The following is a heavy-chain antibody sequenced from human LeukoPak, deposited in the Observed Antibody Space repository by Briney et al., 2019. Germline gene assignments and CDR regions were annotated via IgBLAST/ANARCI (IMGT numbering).Heavy chain of an antibody. CDR1: GYTFTGYY. CDR2: INPNSGGT. Sequence: EASVKVSCKASGYTFTGYYMHWVRQAPGQGLEWMGWINPNSGGTNYAQKFQGRVTMTRDTSISTAYMELSRLRSDDTAVYYCAREIAVAGTRYFDYWGQGTLVTVSS. J-gene: IGHJ4*02. D-gene: IGHD6-19*01. V-gene: IGHV1-2*02. CDR3: AREIAVAGTRYFDY.